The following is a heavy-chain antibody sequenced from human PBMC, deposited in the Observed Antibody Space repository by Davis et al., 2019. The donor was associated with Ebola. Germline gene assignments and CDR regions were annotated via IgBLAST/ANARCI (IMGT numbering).Heavy chain of an antibody. V-gene: IGHV4-61*08. J-gene: IGHJ4*02. CDR2: IYYSGRT. D-gene: IGHD4-23*01. Sequence: SETLSLTCTVSGGSITYGDYAWSWIRQPPGKGLEWIGYIYYSGRTSYNPSLESRLTISVDTSKNQFSLKLTSMTIADTAVYYCAREGGNSYFDYWGQGTLVTVSS. CDR3: AREGGNSYFDY. CDR1: GGSITYGDYA.